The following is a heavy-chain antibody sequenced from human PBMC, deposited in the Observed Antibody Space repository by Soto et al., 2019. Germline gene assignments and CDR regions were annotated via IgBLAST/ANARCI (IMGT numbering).Heavy chain of an antibody. J-gene: IGHJ4*02. D-gene: IGHD2-21*02. V-gene: IGHV1-69*02. Sequence: SVKVSCKASGGTFSSYTISLVRQAPGQGLEWMGRIIPILGIANYAQKFQGRVTITADKSTSTAYMELSSLRSEDTAVYYCATRARKAHDSSDYWGQGTLVTVSS. CDR3: ATRARKAHDSSDY. CDR2: IIPILGIA. CDR1: GGTFSSYT.